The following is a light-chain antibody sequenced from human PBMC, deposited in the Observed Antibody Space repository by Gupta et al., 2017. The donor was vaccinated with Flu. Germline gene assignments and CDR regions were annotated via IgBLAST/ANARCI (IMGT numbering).Light chain of an antibody. CDR3: SSYAGNDNYV. V-gene: IGLV2-8*01. J-gene: IGLJ1*01. CDR1: SSDVGGYQL. CDR2: EVT. Sequence: QSALTQPPSASGSPGQSVTIPCTGTSSDVGGYQLVSWYQHHPGKAPKLIIYEVTKRPSGVPDRFSGSKSVSTASLTVSGRQAEDEADYYCSSYAGNDNYVFGTGTKVTVL.